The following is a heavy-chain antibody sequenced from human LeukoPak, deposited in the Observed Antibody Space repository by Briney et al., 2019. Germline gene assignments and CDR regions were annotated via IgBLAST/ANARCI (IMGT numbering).Heavy chain of an antibody. CDR3: ARGGDWLFDY. Sequence: PSETLSLTCAVYGGSFSGYYWSWIRQPPGKGLEWIGEIHHSKSSSYYPSLKSRVTISVDKSKNQFSLELNSVTAADTAVYYCARGGDWLFDYWGQGILVTVSS. V-gene: IGHV4-34*01. CDR2: IHHSKSS. D-gene: IGHD2-21*02. CDR1: GGSFSGYY. J-gene: IGHJ4*02.